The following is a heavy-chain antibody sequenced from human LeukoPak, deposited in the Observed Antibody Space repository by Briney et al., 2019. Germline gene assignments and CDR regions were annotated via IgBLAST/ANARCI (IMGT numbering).Heavy chain of an antibody. Sequence: ASVKVSFKASGYTFISYGITWVRQAPGQGPEWMGWISPYTTKTNYAQSLQGRVTMTTDTSTSTAYMELRSLRSDDTAVYYCAREGGVGPTAPPDYYSYQMDVWGKGTTVTVSS. CDR1: GYTFISYG. V-gene: IGHV1-18*01. CDR2: ISPYTTKT. CDR3: AREGGVGPTAPPDYYSYQMDV. J-gene: IGHJ6*03. D-gene: IGHD1-26*01.